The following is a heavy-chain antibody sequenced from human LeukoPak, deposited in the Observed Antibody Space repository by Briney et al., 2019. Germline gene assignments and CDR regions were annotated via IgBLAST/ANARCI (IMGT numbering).Heavy chain of an antibody. J-gene: IGHJ4*02. V-gene: IGHV3-30*18. Sequence: PGGSLRLSCAASGFTFSSYGMHWVRQAPGKGLEWVAVISYDGSNKYYADSVKGRFTISRDNSKNTLYLQMNSLRAEDRAIYYCAKGPLIEVAGTTWDYWGQGTLVTVSS. CDR2: ISYDGSNK. CDR1: GFTFSSYG. CDR3: AKGPLIEVAGTTWDY. D-gene: IGHD6-19*01.